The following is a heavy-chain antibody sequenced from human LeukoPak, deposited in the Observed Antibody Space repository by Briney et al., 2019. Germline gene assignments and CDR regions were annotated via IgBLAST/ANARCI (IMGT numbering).Heavy chain of an antibody. J-gene: IGHJ4*02. CDR2: ISYDGSNK. Sequence: PGGSLRLPCAASGFTFRSYAMPWVRKAPGKGLEWVAVISYDGSNKNYADSVKGRFTISRDNSKNTLYLQMNSLRAEDTAVYYGARTQRWLQFGLDYWGQGTLVTVSS. CDR1: GFTFRSYA. V-gene: IGHV3-30*04. CDR3: ARTQRWLQFGLDY. D-gene: IGHD5-24*01.